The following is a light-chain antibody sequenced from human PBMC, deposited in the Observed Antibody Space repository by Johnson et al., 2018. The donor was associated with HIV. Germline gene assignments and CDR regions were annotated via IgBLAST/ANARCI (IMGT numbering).Light chain of an antibody. CDR3: GKWDSSLSAYV. J-gene: IGLJ1*01. V-gene: IGLV1-51*02. CDR2: ENN. Sequence: QSVLTQPPSVSAATGQRVTISCSGSSSNIGDNYVSWYQQLPGTAPKLLIYENNKRPSGIPDRFSGSKSGTSATLGITGLQTGDEADYYCGKWDSSLSAYVFGTGTKVTVL. CDR1: SSNIGDNY.